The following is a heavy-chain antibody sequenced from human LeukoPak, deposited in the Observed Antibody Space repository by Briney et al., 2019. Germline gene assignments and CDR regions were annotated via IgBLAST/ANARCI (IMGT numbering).Heavy chain of an antibody. V-gene: IGHV4-39*07. CDR2: IYYSGST. Sequence: SETLSLTCTVSGGSTSSSSYYWGWIRQPPGKGLEWIGSIYYSGSTYYNPSLKSRVTISIDTSKNQFSLKLSSVTAADTAVYYCARDPRTATPGDYWGQGTLVTASS. D-gene: IGHD2-15*01. CDR1: GGSTSSSSYY. CDR3: ARDPRTATPGDY. J-gene: IGHJ4*02.